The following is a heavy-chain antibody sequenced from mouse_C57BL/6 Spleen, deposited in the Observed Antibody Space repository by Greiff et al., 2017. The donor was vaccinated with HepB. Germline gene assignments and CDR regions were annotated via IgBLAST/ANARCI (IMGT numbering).Heavy chain of an antibody. CDR3: ARGEVYGSSYGDY. Sequence: EVKLQESGPELVKPGDSVKISCKASGYSFTGYFMNWVMQSHGKSLEWIGRINPYNGDTFYNQKFKGKATLTVDKSSSTAHMELRSLTSEDSAVYYCARGEVYGSSYGDYWGQGTSVTVSS. J-gene: IGHJ4*01. D-gene: IGHD1-1*01. CDR1: GYSFTGYF. CDR2: INPYNGDT. V-gene: IGHV1-20*01.